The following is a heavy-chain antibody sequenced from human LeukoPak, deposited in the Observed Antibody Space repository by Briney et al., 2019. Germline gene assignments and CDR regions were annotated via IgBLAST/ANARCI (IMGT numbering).Heavy chain of an antibody. V-gene: IGHV3-23*01. CDR3: AKRPVTTARSLDP. CDR1: GFTFSNYW. D-gene: IGHD4-17*01. Sequence: PGGSLRLSCEASGFTFSNYWMSWVRQAPGKGLEWVSAISGSGGSTNYADSVKGRFTISRDNSKNTLSLQMNSLRAEDTAVYYCAKRPVTTARSLDPWGQGTLVTVSS. CDR2: ISGSGGST. J-gene: IGHJ5*02.